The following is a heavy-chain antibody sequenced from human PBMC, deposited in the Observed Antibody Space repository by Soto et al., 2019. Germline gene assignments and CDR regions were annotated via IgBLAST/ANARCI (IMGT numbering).Heavy chain of an antibody. V-gene: IGHV2-5*02. CDR3: AHHSSGWYEVDY. D-gene: IGHD6-19*01. CDR2: IYWDDDK. J-gene: IGHJ4*02. Sequence: QITLKESGPPLVKPTQTLTLTCTFSGFSLSTSGVGVGWIRQPPGKALEWLALIYWDDDKRYSPSLKSRLTITKDTSKNQVVLTMTNMDPVDTATYYCAHHSSGWYEVDYWGQGTLVTVSS. CDR1: GFSLSTSGVG.